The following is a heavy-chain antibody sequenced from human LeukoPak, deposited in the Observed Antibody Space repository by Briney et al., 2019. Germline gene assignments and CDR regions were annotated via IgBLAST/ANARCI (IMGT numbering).Heavy chain of an antibody. V-gene: IGHV3-21*01. CDR3: ARDLFDFWSGYPTYY. D-gene: IGHD3-3*01. J-gene: IGHJ4*02. CDR2: ISSSSYI. CDR1: GFTFSSYS. Sequence: KSGGSLRLSCAASGFTFSSYSMNWVRQAPGKGLEWVSSISSSSYIYYADSEKGRFTISRDNAKNSLYLQMNSLRAEDTAVYYCARDLFDFWSGYPTYYWGQGTLVTVSS.